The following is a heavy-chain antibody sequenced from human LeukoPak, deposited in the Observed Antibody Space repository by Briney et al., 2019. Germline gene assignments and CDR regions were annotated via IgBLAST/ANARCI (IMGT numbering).Heavy chain of an antibody. D-gene: IGHD1-26*01. V-gene: IGHV3-7*01. CDR1: GFTCSIAW. CDR2: IDKHGNGK. J-gene: IGHJ4*02. Sequence: GGSLRLSCVASGFTCSIAWVTWVRRAPGKGLEWVANIDKHGNGKYYVDSVKGRFAISRDYASNSVFLQMDSLRAEDTSVYYCARDAGWGYYDLWGQGTPVTVSS. CDR3: ARDAGWGYYDL.